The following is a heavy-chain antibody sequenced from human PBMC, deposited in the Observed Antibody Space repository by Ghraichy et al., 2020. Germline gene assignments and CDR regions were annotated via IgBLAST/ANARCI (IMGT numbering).Heavy chain of an antibody. CDR3: ARRGRGYSLYFYGLDS. Sequence: SETLSLTCTVSGGSIRSYYWSWIRHPPGKGLEWIGYVYYNGNTDYSPSLKSRATISVDTSKNQFSLRLTSVTAADTAVYYCARRGRGYSLYFYGLDSWGQGTTVTVSS. V-gene: IGHV4-59*08. CDR2: VYYNGNT. CDR1: GGSIRSYY. D-gene: IGHD5-18*01. J-gene: IGHJ6*02.